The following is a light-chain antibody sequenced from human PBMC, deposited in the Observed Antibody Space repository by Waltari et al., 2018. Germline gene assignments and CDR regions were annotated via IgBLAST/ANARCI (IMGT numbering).Light chain of an antibody. CDR2: RNT. V-gene: IGLV10-54*04. CDR3: SAWDSSLSAWV. CDR1: INNVGDQG. J-gene: IGLJ3*02. Sequence: QAGLTQSPSVSRALRQTATISCTGNINNVGDQGAAWLQQRQGQPPKLLSYRNTNRPSGISQRFSASRSGNTASLTVTGLQPEDEADYYCSAWDSSLSAWVFGAGTKLTVL.